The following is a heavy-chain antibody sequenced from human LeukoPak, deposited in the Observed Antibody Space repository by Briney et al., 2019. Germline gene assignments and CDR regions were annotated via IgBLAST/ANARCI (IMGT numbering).Heavy chain of an antibody. CDR2: IYTSGST. D-gene: IGHD6-19*01. CDR3: ARGPVAGNFDY. J-gene: IGHJ4*02. Sequence: PSETLSLTCTDSGGSISSGSYYWSWIRQPPGKGLEWIGRIYTSGSTNYNPSLKSRVTISVDTSKNQFSLKLSSVTAADTAVYYCARGPVAGNFDYWGQGTLVTVSS. V-gene: IGHV4-61*02. CDR1: GGSISSGSYY.